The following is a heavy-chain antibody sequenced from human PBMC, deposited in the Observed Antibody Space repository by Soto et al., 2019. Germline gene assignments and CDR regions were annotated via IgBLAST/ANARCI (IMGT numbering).Heavy chain of an antibody. D-gene: IGHD4-17*01. CDR1: GFPISSTYS. J-gene: IGHJ6*02. Sequence: PSETLSLTCLVSGFPISSTYSWGWIRQPPGKGLEWIGSISHSGTTSYSPSLTSRVSISVDTSMNQVSLKLTSVTAADTAVYFCARVTMVIRDSDHFGVDVWGHGTTVTVSS. CDR3: ARVTMVIRDSDHFGVDV. CDR2: ISHSGTT. V-gene: IGHV4-38-2*02.